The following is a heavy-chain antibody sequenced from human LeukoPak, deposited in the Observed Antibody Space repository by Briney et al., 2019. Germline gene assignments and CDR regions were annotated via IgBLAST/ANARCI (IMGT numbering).Heavy chain of an antibody. CDR2: ISCSSNYI. J-gene: IGHJ4*02. V-gene: IGHV3-21*01. CDR3: ARGLCFGGRGARTTDFDY. D-gene: IGHD3-10*01. CDR1: GFTFSSYS. Sequence: PGGSLRLSCAASGFTFSSYSMNWVRQAPGKGLEWVSSISCSSNYIYYADSMKGRFTISRDNAKNSLYLQMNSLRAEDTAVYYCARGLCFGGRGARTTDFDYWGQGTLVTVSS.